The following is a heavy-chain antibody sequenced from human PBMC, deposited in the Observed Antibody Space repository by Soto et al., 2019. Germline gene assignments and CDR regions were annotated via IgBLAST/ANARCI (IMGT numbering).Heavy chain of an antibody. J-gene: IGHJ4*02. CDR1: GFTFSNYE. CDR3: ARDRAAGGY. Sequence: GGSLRLSCAGSGFTFSNYEMNWVRQAPGKGLEWVAYISSGGSTVHYADSVRGRFTVSRDNARNSLYLQMNTLRVEDTALYYCARDRAAGGYWGQGTLVTVSS. V-gene: IGHV3-48*03. CDR2: ISSGGSTV. D-gene: IGHD6-13*01.